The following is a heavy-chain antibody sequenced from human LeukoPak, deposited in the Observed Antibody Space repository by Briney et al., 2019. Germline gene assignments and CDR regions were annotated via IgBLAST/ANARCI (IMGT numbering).Heavy chain of an antibody. CDR2: IHRSGST. Sequence: PSGTLSLTCAVSGGSISSSAWWCWVRQPPGKGLEWIGEIHRSGSTYYNPSLESRLTMSLDKSKNQFSLNLYSVTAADTAVYYCAREHGGRFDYWGQGTLVTVSS. CDR1: GGSISSSAW. D-gene: IGHD2-15*01. J-gene: IGHJ4*02. CDR3: AREHGGRFDY. V-gene: IGHV4-4*02.